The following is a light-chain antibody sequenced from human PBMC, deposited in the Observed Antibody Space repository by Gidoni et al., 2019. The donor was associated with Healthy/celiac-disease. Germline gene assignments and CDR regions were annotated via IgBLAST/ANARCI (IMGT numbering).Light chain of an antibody. J-gene: IGKJ1*01. CDR1: QSVLYSSNNKNY. CDR3: QQYYSTPWT. Sequence: DIVMNQSPDSLAVSLGERATINCKSSQSVLYSSNNKNYLAWYQQKPGQPPKLLIYWASTRESGVPDRFSGSGSGTDFTLTICSLQAEDVAVYYCQQYYSTPWTFGQGTKVEIK. V-gene: IGKV4-1*01. CDR2: WAS.